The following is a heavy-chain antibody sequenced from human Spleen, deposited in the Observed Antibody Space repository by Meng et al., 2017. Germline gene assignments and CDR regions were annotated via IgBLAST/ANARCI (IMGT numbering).Heavy chain of an antibody. D-gene: IGHD1-1*01. V-gene: IGHV1-3*01. CDR3: ARHGGTDRQFDY. J-gene: IGHJ4*02. CDR2: INAGNGNT. Sequence: ASVKVSCKASGYTFTSYGISWVRQAPGQRLEWMGWINAGNGNTKYSQKFQGRVTITRDTSASTAYMELSSLRSEDTAVYYCARHGGTDRQFDYWGQGTLVTVSS. CDR1: GYTFTSYG.